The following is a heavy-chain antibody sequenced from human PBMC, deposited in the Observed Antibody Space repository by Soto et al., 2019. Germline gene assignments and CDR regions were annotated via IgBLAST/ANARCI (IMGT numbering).Heavy chain of an antibody. CDR1: GGSISSYY. J-gene: IGHJ6*03. Sequence: SETLSLTCTVSGGSISSYYWSWIRQPPGKGLEWIGYIYYSGSTNYNPSLKSRVTISVDTSKNQFSLKLSCVTAADTAVYYCARVSSGDLCGGDCYPPEFYYYYYYMDVWGKGTTVTVSS. CDR2: IYYSGST. V-gene: IGHV4-59*01. CDR3: ARVSSGDLCGGDCYPPEFYYYYYYMDV. D-gene: IGHD2-21*01.